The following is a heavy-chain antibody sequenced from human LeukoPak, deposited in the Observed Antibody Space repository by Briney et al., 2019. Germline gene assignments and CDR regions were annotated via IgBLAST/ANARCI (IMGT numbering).Heavy chain of an antibody. Sequence: GGSLRLFCGASVFTQSSNWMTWVRQATGRGREGVASINQEWSVKYYVDSVKGRFTTSRDNARNSLSLQMNSLGVEDTAVYFCARWGQTSGYYYVDNWGQGTLVTVSS. V-gene: IGHV3-7*01. J-gene: IGHJ4*02. CDR3: ARWGQTSGYYYVDN. D-gene: IGHD5-12*01. CDR2: INQEWSVK. CDR1: VFTQSSNW.